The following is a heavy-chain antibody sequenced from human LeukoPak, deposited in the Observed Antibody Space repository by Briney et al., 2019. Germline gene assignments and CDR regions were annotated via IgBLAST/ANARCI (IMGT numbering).Heavy chain of an antibody. Sequence: GGSLRLSCAGSGFTFSSYGMSWVRQAPGKGLEWVSAIETGGASTYYADSVKGRFSISRDNSKNTLYLQMNSLRAEDTAIYYCAKEYTGTFSPFPSYFDNWGQGTLVTVSS. CDR2: IETGGAST. CDR1: GFTFSSYG. V-gene: IGHV3-23*01. J-gene: IGHJ4*02. D-gene: IGHD1-26*01. CDR3: AKEYTGTFSPFPSYFDN.